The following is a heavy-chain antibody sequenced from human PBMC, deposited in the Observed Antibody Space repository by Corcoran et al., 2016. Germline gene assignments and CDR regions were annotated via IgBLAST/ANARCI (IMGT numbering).Heavy chain of an antibody. Sequence: QVQLVQSGAEVKKPGASVKVSCKASGYTFTGYYMHWVRQAPGQGLEWMGWINPNSGGTNYAQKFQGRVTMTRDTSISTAYMELSRLRSDDTAVYYCAREDQYGSSWFGVGYWGQGTLVTVSS. CDR1: GYTFTGYY. D-gene: IGHD6-13*01. CDR3: AREDQYGSSWFGVGY. CDR2: INPNSGGT. J-gene: IGHJ4*02. V-gene: IGHV1-2*02.